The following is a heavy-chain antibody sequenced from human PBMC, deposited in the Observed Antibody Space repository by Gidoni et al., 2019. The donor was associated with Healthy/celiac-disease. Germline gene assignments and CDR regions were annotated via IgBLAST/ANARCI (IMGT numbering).Heavy chain of an antibody. J-gene: IGHJ3*02. D-gene: IGHD3-22*01. CDR1: GFTFSSYC. CDR2: ISYDGSNK. V-gene: IGHV3-30*18. CDR3: AKDQGVMAIVVVIGAFDI. Sequence: QVQLVESGGGVVQPGRSLRLSCAAAGFTFSSYCMHWVRQAPGKGLEWVAVISYDGSNKYYADSVKGRFTISRDNSKNTLYLQMNSLRAEDTAVYYCAKDQGVMAIVVVIGAFDIWGQGTMVTVSS.